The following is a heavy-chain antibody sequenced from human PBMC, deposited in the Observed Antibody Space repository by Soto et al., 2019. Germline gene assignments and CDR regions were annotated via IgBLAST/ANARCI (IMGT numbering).Heavy chain of an antibody. CDR2: INPSGGST. J-gene: IGHJ5*02. CDR3: AREAYYDILTGAFDP. D-gene: IGHD3-9*01. V-gene: IGHV1-46*01. Sequence: QVQLVQSGAEVMKPGASVKVSCKASGYTYTSYYMHWVRQAPGQGLEWMGIINPSGGSTSYAQKFQGRVTMTRDTSTSTVYMELSSLRSEDTAVYYCAREAYYDILTGAFDPWGQGTLVTVSS. CDR1: GYTYTSYY.